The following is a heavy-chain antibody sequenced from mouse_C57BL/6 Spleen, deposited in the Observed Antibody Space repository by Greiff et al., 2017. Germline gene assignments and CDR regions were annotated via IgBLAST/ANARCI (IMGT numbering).Heavy chain of an antibody. D-gene: IGHD1-1*01. CDR3: GRLSAVEAY. CDR2: IDPSDSYT. J-gene: IGHJ3*01. CDR1: GYTFTSYW. Sequence: QVQLQQPGAELVKPGASVKLSCKASGYTFTSYWMQWVKQRPGQGLEWIGEIDPSDSYTNYNQKFKGKATLTVDTSSSTAYMQLSSLTSEDSAVYYCGRLSAVEAYWGQGTLVTVSA. V-gene: IGHV1-50*01.